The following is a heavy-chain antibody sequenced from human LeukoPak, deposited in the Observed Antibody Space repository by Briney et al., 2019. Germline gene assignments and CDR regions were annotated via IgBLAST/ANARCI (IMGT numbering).Heavy chain of an antibody. CDR2: ISSSSSTI. CDR1: GFTFSDYY. CDR3: AREGKQLADAFDI. V-gene: IGHV3-11*04. Sequence: GGSLRLSCAASGFTFSDYYMSWIRQAPGKGLEWVSYISSSSSTIYYADSVKGRFTISRNNAKNSLYLQMNSLRAEDTAVHYCAREGKQLADAFDIWGQGTMVTVSS. J-gene: IGHJ3*02. D-gene: IGHD6-13*01.